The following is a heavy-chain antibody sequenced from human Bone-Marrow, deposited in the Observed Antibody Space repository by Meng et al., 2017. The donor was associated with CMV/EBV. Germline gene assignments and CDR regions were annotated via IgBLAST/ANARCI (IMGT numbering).Heavy chain of an antibody. Sequence: SETLSLTCTVSGDSSSTYYWSWIRQPPGKGLGWIAYISYSGSTNYSPSLKSRVTISVDTSKNLFSLKLGPVTAADTAVYYCARDTEQLVETLMDVWGQGTTVTVSS. CDR3: ARDTEQLVETLMDV. D-gene: IGHD6-13*01. CDR2: ISYSGST. CDR1: GDSSSTYY. J-gene: IGHJ6*02. V-gene: IGHV4-59*12.